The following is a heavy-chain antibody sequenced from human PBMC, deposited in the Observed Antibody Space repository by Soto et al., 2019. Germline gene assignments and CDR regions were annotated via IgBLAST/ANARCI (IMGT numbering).Heavy chain of an antibody. J-gene: IGHJ5*02. Sequence: QVQLQESGPGLVKPSETLSLTCTVSGGSISSYYWSWIRQPPGKGLEWIGYIYYSGSTNYNPSLKSRVTISVDTSKNQSSLKLSSVTAADTAVYYCARLLNWEGGIWFDPWGQGTLVTVSS. CDR1: GGSISSYY. V-gene: IGHV4-59*08. D-gene: IGHD7-27*01. CDR2: IYYSGST. CDR3: ARLLNWEGGIWFDP.